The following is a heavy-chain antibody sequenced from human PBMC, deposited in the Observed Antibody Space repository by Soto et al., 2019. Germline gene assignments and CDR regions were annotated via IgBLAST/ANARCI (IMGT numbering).Heavy chain of an antibody. CDR2: INPVTGAA. J-gene: IGHJ3*02. Sequence: QLHLVQSGAVVKKPGASVTVSCSASGYPVTAYYMHGVRQAPGRGLEWMGGINPVTGAAKYTQTFQGRVTMTRDTSTSTVFMELSGLTSEDTAVFYCARGGGVGVAGSAAFDMWGQGTLVTVSS. CDR1: GYPVTAYY. D-gene: IGHD3-3*01. V-gene: IGHV1-2*02. CDR3: ARGGGVGVAGSAAFDM.